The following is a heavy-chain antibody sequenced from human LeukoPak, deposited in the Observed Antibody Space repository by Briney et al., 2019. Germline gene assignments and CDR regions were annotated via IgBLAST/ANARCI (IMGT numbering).Heavy chain of an antibody. V-gene: IGHV1-24*01. CDR2: FDPEDGET. CDR3: ARTYYDFWSGYYGKSYFDY. D-gene: IGHD3-3*01. Sequence: ASVKVSCKVSGYTLTELSMHWVRQAPGKGLEWMGGFDPEDGETIYAQKLQGRVTMTTDTSTSTAYMELRSLRSDDTAVYYCARTYYDFWSGYYGKSYFDYWGQGTLVTVSS. J-gene: IGHJ4*02. CDR1: GYTLTELS.